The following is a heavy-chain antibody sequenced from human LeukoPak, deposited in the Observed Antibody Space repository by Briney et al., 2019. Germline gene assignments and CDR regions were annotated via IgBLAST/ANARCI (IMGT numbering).Heavy chain of an antibody. CDR2: MNPNSGNT. CDR3: ARGAPGSYCSGGSCPYFDY. V-gene: IGHV1-8*01. CDR1: GYTFTNYD. J-gene: IGHJ4*02. D-gene: IGHD2-15*01. Sequence: GASVKVSCKASGYTFTNYDINWVRQATGQGLEWMGWMNPNSGNTGYAQKFQGRVTMTRNTSISTAYMELSSLRSEDTAVYYCARGAPGSYCSGGSCPYFDYWGQGTLIPVSS.